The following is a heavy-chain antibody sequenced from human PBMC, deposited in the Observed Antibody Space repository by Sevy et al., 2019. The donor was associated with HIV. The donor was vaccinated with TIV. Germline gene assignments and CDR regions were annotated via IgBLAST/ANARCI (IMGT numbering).Heavy chain of an antibody. CDR3: ATTKDYYDSSGYPFDY. CDR1: GYTLTELS. Sequence: ASVKVSCKVSGYTLTELSMHWVRQAPGKGLEWMGGFDPEDGETVYAQKFQGRVTVTEDTSTDTAHMDLSSLTSEDTAVYYCATTKDYYDSSGYPFDYWGQGTLVTVSS. CDR2: FDPEDGET. V-gene: IGHV1-24*01. J-gene: IGHJ4*02. D-gene: IGHD3-22*01.